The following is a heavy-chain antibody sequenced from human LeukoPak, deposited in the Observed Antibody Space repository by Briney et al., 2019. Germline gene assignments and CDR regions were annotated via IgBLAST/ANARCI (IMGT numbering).Heavy chain of an antibody. V-gene: IGHV3-21*01. CDR1: GFTFSSYS. CDR3: ARDAEFDAIVGASNWFDP. D-gene: IGHD1-26*01. CDR2: ISSSSSYI. Sequence: GGSLRLSCAASGFTFSSYSMNWVRQAPGKGLEWVSSISSSSSYIYYADSVKGRFTISRDNAKNSLYLQINSLRAEDTAVYYCARDAEFDAIVGASNWFDPWGQGTLVTVSS. J-gene: IGHJ5*02.